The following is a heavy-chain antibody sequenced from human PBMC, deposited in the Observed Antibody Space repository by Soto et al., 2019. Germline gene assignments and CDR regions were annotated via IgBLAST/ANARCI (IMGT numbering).Heavy chain of an antibody. Sequence: QVQLVESGGGVVQPGRSLRLSCAASGFTFSSYGMHWVRQAPGKGLEWVAVISYDGSNKYYADSVKGRFTISRDNSKNTLYLQMNSLRAEDTAVYYCAKEAWYYYDSSGPNWSDYWGQGTLVTVSS. V-gene: IGHV3-30*18. J-gene: IGHJ4*02. D-gene: IGHD3-22*01. CDR1: GFTFSSYG. CDR2: ISYDGSNK. CDR3: AKEAWYYYDSSGPNWSDY.